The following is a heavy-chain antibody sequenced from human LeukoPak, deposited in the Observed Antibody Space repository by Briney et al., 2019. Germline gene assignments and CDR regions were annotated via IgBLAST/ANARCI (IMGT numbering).Heavy chain of an antibody. V-gene: IGHV4-59*08. Sequence: PSETLSLTCTVSGGSISSYYWSWIWQPPGKGLEWIGYIYYSGSTNYNPSLKSRVTISVDTSKNQFSLKLSSVTAADTAVYYCARHFGSSWSPQRAFDIWGQGTMVTVSS. J-gene: IGHJ3*02. D-gene: IGHD6-13*01. CDR2: IYYSGST. CDR1: GGSISSYY. CDR3: ARHFGSSWSPQRAFDI.